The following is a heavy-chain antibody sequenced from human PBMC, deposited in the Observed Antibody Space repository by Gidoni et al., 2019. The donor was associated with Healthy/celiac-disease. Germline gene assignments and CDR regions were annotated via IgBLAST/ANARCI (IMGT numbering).Heavy chain of an antibody. J-gene: IGHJ4*02. CDR3: AKDGDSSGYYYAGHFDY. D-gene: IGHD3-22*01. CDR1: GFTFSSYA. Sequence: EVQLLESGGGLVQPGGSLRLSCAASGFTFSSYAMSWVRQAPGKGLGWVAAISGSGGSTYYADSVKGRFTISRDNSKNTLYLQMNSLRAEDTAVYYCAKDGDSSGYYYAGHFDYWGQGTLVTVSS. CDR2: ISGSGGST. V-gene: IGHV3-23*01.